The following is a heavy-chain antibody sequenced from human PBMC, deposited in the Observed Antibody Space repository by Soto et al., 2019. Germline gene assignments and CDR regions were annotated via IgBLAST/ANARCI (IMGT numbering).Heavy chain of an antibody. V-gene: IGHV4-34*01. CDR2: INHSGST. J-gene: IGHJ4*02. Sequence: QVQLQQWGAGLLKPSETLSLTCAVDGGSFSGYYWSWIRQPPGQGLEWIGEINHSGSTNYNPSLKSRVTIAVDTSKNQFPLTLSSVTAADTAVYYSARGGRETGIDYWGQGTMVTVSS. CDR3: ARGGRETGIDY. CDR1: GGSFSGYY.